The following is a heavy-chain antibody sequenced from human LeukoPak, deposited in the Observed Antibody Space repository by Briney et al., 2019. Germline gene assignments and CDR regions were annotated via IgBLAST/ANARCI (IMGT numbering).Heavy chain of an antibody. CDR1: GGSISNYY. Sequence: SETLSLTCTVSGGSISNYYWNWIRQPAGKGLEWIGRISSSGSANYNPSLKSRVTLSVDTSKNQLSLILNSVAAADTAVFYCATEPTRTPYYYMDVWGTGNTVIVSS. J-gene: IGHJ6*03. D-gene: IGHD1-1*01. CDR2: ISSSGSA. CDR3: ATEPTRTPYYYMDV. V-gene: IGHV4-4*07.